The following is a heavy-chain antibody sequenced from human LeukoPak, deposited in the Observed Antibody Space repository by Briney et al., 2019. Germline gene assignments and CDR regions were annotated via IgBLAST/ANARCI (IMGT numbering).Heavy chain of an antibody. Sequence: PSETLSLTCTVSGDFSSAYYWNWIRQPAGKGLEWIGRIYASGSTNYKPSLKSRVTMPLDTSKNQFSLKLSSVTAADTAVYYCARGRETFGGWRPGNFDYWGQGTLVTVSS. V-gene: IGHV4-4*07. J-gene: IGHJ4*02. CDR2: IYASGST. CDR1: GDFSSAYY. D-gene: IGHD6-19*01. CDR3: ARGRETFGGWRPGNFDY.